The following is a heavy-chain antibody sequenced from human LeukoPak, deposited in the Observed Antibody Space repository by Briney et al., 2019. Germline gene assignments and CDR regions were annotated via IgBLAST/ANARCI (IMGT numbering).Heavy chain of an antibody. Sequence: SGTLSLTCAVSGGSISSSNWWSWVRQPPGKGLEWIGEIYHSGSTNYNPSLKSRVTISVDKSKNQFSLKLSSVTAADTAVYYCAKDQYTSSWYQLDYWGQGTLVTVSS. D-gene: IGHD6-13*01. CDR2: IYHSGST. V-gene: IGHV4-4*02. CDR1: GGSISSSNW. CDR3: AKDQYTSSWYQLDY. J-gene: IGHJ4*02.